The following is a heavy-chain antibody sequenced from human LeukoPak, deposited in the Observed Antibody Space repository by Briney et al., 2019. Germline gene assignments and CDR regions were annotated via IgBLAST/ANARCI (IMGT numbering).Heavy chain of an antibody. J-gene: IGHJ6*03. Sequence: GGSLRLSCAASGFTFSSYGMHWVRQAPGKGLEWVAFIRYDGNKKYYADSVKGRFTISRDNSKNTLYLQMNSLRAEDTAVYYCAKDGGEYYDILTGYYPRLYYMDVWGKGTTVTISS. CDR1: GFTFSSYG. V-gene: IGHV3-30*02. D-gene: IGHD3-9*01. CDR2: IRYDGNKK. CDR3: AKDGGEYYDILTGYYPRLYYMDV.